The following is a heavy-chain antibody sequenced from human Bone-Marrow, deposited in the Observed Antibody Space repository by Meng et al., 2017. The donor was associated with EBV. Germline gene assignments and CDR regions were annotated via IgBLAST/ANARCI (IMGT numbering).Heavy chain of an antibody. J-gene: IGHJ4*02. D-gene: IGHD5-18*01. Sequence: QVQVEQSGAEVKKPGSSVTVSCTASGVTFRNSAISWVRQAPGQGLEWMGGIIPMFGAPDYAQRFQDRVTITADESTSTVYMELNSLRSEDTAVYYCARESGRGYSSDYWGQGTLVTVSS. V-gene: IGHV1-69*01. CDR2: IIPMFGAP. CDR1: GVTFRNSA. CDR3: ARESGRGYSSDY.